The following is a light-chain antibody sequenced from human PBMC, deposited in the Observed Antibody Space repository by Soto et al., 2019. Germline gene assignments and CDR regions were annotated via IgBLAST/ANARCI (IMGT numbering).Light chain of an antibody. CDR3: QQYNNWPRT. CDR2: GAS. V-gene: IGKV3-15*01. J-gene: IGKJ1*01. Sequence: ELVVTQSPATLSVSPGERATLSCRASQSVSNNYLAWYQQKPGQAPRLLIYGASTRATGIPARFSGSGSGTEFTLTISSLQSEDFAVYYCQQYNNWPRTFGQGTKVDIK. CDR1: QSVSNN.